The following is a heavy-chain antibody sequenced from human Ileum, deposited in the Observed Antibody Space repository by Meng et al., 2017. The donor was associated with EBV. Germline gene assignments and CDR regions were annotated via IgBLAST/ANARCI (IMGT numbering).Heavy chain of an antibody. D-gene: IGHD4-17*01. CDR2: INSDGSNT. V-gene: IGHV3-74*01. Sequence: EVQRVGSGGTLVQRWGSLRSSCAASGLTFSSSWRNWVRQAPGKGLVWVSRINSDGSNTNYADSVKGRFTISRDNAKNTLYLQMNSLRAEDTAMYYCAISITVTTDYWGQGTLVTVSS. CDR1: GLTFSSSW. J-gene: IGHJ4*02. CDR3: AISITVTTDY.